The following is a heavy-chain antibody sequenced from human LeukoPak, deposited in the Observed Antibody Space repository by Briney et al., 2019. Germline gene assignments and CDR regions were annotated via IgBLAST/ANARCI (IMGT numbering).Heavy chain of an antibody. V-gene: IGHV3-23*01. Sequence: GGSLRLSCAASGFTFSSYAMSWVRQAPGKGLEWVSAISGSGGSTYYADSVKGRFTISRDNSKNTLYLQMNSLRAEDTAVYYCAKDGHYDFWSGYYMFDPWGRGTLVTVSS. CDR3: AKDGHYDFWSGYYMFDP. D-gene: IGHD3-3*01. J-gene: IGHJ5*02. CDR1: GFTFSSYA. CDR2: ISGSGGST.